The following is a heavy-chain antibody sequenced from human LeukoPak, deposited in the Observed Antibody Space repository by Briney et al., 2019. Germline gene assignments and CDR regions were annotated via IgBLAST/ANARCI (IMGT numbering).Heavy chain of an antibody. D-gene: IGHD3-3*01. CDR3: ARGPLNDFWSGYQSYYFDY. CDR1: GGSISSYY. CDR2: IYTSGST. V-gene: IGHV4-4*07. Sequence: SETLSLTCTVSGGSISSYYWSWIRQPAGKGLEWIGRIYTSGSTNYNPSLKSRVTMSVDTSKNQFSLKLSSVTAADTAVYYCARGPLNDFWSGYQSYYFDYWGQGTLVTVSS. J-gene: IGHJ4*02.